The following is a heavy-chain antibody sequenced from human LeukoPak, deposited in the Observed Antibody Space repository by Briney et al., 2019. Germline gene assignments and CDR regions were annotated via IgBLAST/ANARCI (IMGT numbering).Heavy chain of an antibody. CDR3: ARDLYSSGFFDY. CDR2: ISYDGSNK. CDR1: GFTFSSYA. J-gene: IGHJ4*02. Sequence: GGSLRLSCAASGFTFSSYAMHWVRQAPGEGLEWVAVISYDGSNKYYADSVKGRFTISRDNSKNTLYLQMNSLRAEDTAVYYCARDLYSSGFFDYWGQGTLVTVSS. D-gene: IGHD6-19*01. V-gene: IGHV3-30*04.